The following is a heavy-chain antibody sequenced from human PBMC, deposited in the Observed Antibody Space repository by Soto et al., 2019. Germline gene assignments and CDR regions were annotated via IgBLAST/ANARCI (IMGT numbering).Heavy chain of an antibody. CDR2: ISWDGNST. J-gene: IGHJ4*02. CDR3: GSVFEH. D-gene: IGHD3-10*01. Sequence: GGSLRLSCAASGFTFDDYTLHWVRQAPGKGLEWVSLISWDGNSTYYADSVKGRFTMSRDNTKNTLFLQMNSLRGEDTAVYYCGSVFEHWGQGIMVTVSS. V-gene: IGHV3-43*01. CDR1: GFTFDDYT.